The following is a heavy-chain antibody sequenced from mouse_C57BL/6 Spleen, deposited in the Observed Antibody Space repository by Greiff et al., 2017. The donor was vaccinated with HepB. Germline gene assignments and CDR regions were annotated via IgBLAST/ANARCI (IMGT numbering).Heavy chain of an antibody. CDR3: ARHGGCSSYEDYAMDY. D-gene: IGHD1-1*01. Sequence: VQLVESGPGLVAPSQSLSITCTVSGFSLTSYGVHWVRQPPGKGLEWLVVIWSDGSTTYNSALKSRLSISKDNSKSQVFLKMNSLQTDDTAMYYCARHGGCSSYEDYAMDYWGQGTSVTVSS. CDR2: IWSDGST. CDR1: GFSLTSYG. V-gene: IGHV2-6-1*01. J-gene: IGHJ4*01.